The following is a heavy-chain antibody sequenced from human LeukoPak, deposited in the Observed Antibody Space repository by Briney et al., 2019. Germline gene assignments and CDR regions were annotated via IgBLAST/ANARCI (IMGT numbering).Heavy chain of an antibody. CDR2: IRYDGSNK. J-gene: IGHJ5*02. D-gene: IGHD3-10*01. V-gene: IGHV3-30*02. CDR3: ARDPLPSSYYGSGSYYTNWFDP. Sequence: GGSLRLSCAASGFTFSSYGMHWVRQAPGKGLEWVAFIRYDGSNKYYADSVKGRFTISRDNAKNSLYLQMNSLRAEDTAVYYCARDPLPSSYYGSGSYYTNWFDPWGQGTLVTVSS. CDR1: GFTFSSYG.